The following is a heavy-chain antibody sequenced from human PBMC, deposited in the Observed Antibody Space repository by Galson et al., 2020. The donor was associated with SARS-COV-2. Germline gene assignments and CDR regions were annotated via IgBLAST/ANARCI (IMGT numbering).Heavy chain of an antibody. V-gene: IGHV4-59*13. CDR3: AGSSGYYPPGIVDY. D-gene: IGHD3-22*01. J-gene: IGHJ4*02. Sequence: SETLSLTCTVSGGSISSYYWSWIRQPPGKGLEWIGYIYYSGSTNYNPSLKSRVTISVDTSKNQFSLKLSSVTAADTAVYYCAGSSGYYPPGIVDYWGQGTLVTVSA. CDR2: IYYSGST. CDR1: GGSISSYY.